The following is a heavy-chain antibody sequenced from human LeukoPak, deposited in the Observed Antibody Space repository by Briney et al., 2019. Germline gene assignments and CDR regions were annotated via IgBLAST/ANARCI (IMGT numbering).Heavy chain of an antibody. CDR1: GFTFSSYG. D-gene: IGHD7-27*01. CDR2: IWNDGSHK. J-gene: IGHJ4*02. Sequence: GGSLRLSCAASGFTFSSYGMHWVRQAPGRGLEWVAVIWNDGSHKYYADSVKGRFTISRDNSKNSLYLQMVGLRAEDTAVYYCARDGTWDFDYWGQGTLITVSS. CDR3: ARDGTWDFDY. V-gene: IGHV3-33*01.